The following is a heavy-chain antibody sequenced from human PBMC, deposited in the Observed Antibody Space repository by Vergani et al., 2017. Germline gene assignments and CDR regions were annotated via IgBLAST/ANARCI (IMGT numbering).Heavy chain of an antibody. CDR2: ISGSGGSI. V-gene: IGHV3-23*01. CDR3: ARNLRSSAWFDP. J-gene: IGHJ5*02. Sequence: EVQLLESGGGLVQPGGSLRLSCAASGFTFNSYAMSWVRQAPGKGLEWVSAISGSGGSIYYADSVKGRFTISRDNAKNSMYLQMNSLRAEDTAVYYCARNLRSSAWFDPWGQGTLVTVSS. D-gene: IGHD6-19*01. CDR1: GFTFNSYA.